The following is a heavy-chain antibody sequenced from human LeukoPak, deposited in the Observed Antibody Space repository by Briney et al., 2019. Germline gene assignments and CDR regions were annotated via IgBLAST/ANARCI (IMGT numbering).Heavy chain of an antibody. CDR1: GFTFDDYG. D-gene: IGHD2-21*02. J-gene: IGHJ4*02. CDR2: INWNGGST. V-gene: IGHV3-20*04. Sequence: PPGGSLRLSCAVSGFTFDDYGMSWVRQAPGKGLEWVSAINWNGGSTGYADSVKGRFTISRDNAKKSLYLKMNSLRGEDTALYYCVRGYCGGDCYPFDYWGQGTLVTVSS. CDR3: VRGYCGGDCYPFDY.